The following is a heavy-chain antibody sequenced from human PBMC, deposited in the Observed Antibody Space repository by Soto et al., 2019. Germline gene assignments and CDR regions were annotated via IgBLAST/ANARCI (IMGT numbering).Heavy chain of an antibody. J-gene: IGHJ6*02. CDR3: ARDSYNWNYYYYYYYGMDV. D-gene: IGHD1-7*01. CDR2: INAGNGNT. V-gene: IGHV1-3*01. CDR1: GYTFTNYP. Sequence: ASVQVSCKTSGYTFTNYPMRWVRQAPGQRLEWMGWINAGNGNTKYSQKFQGRVTMTRDTSISTAYMELSRLRSDDTAVYYCARDSYNWNYYYYYYYGMDVWGQGTTVTVSS.